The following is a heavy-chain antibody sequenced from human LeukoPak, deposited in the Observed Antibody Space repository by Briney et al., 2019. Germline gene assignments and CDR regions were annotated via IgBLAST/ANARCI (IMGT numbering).Heavy chain of an antibody. V-gene: IGHV3-74*01. Sequence: GGSLRLSCAASGFTFSSYWMHWVRQAPGKGLVWVSRINSVGSSIRYADSVKGRFTISRDNAKNTLYLEMSSLRGEDTAVYYCATTYNYETSGYYPFDHWGQGTLVTVSS. CDR1: GFTFSSYW. J-gene: IGHJ4*02. D-gene: IGHD3-22*01. CDR2: INSVGSSI. CDR3: ATTYNYETSGYYPFDH.